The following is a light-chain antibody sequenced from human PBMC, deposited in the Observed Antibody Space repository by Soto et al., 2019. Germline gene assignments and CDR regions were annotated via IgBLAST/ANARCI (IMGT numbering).Light chain of an antibody. CDR2: AAS. Sequence: DIQMTQSPSSLSASVGDRVTITCRASQGISHYVAWYQQKPGKVPKLLIYAASTLQPGVPPRFSGSGSGTDFTLTITSLQPEDFAAYYCQKYNSVPWTFGQGTKVEIK. CDR1: QGISHY. J-gene: IGKJ1*01. CDR3: QKYNSVPWT. V-gene: IGKV1-27*01.